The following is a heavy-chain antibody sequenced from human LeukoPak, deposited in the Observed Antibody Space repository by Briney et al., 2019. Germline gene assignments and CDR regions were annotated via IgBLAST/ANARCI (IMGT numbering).Heavy chain of an antibody. Sequence: ETLSLTCTVSGGSISSGDYYWSWVRQAPGKGLEWVSMIYSGGSTYYADSVKGRFTISRDNAKNTLYLQIDSLRAEDSAIYYCARDRAEHNWTYHTLFDYWGQGTPVTVSS. J-gene: IGHJ4*02. CDR2: IYSGGST. V-gene: IGHV3-53*01. CDR1: GGSISSGDYY. CDR3: ARDRAEHNWTYHTLFDY. D-gene: IGHD1-7*01.